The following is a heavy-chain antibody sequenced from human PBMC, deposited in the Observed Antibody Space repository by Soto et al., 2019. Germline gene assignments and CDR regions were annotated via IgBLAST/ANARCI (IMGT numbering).Heavy chain of an antibody. J-gene: IGHJ4*02. V-gene: IGHV2-5*01. Sequence: QITLQESGPTLVKPTQTLTLTCTFSGFSFTTAGVAVGWIRQTPGGALEWLTLIYYNDDRRFSPSLQTRLTMTGDTSNNHVVLSLTNVDPGDTATYFCAQSDGGYEIIYFDFWGQGIPVTVCS. CDR3: AQSDGGYEIIYFDF. D-gene: IGHD5-12*01. CDR1: GFSFTTAGVA. CDR2: IYYNDDR.